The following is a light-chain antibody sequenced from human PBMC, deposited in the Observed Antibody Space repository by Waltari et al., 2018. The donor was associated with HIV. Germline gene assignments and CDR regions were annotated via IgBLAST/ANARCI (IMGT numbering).Light chain of an antibody. CDR1: TSDVGSYNY. CDR3: CAYAAGHVSYV. Sequence: QSALTQPPSVSGSPWQSVTIPCPGSTSDVGSYNYVSWYQQYPGKAPKLIIFDVYQRPSGVPERFSGSRSGNTASLTISGLQTEDEADYFCCAYAAGHVSYVFGTGT. V-gene: IGLV2-11*01. CDR2: DVY. J-gene: IGLJ1*01.